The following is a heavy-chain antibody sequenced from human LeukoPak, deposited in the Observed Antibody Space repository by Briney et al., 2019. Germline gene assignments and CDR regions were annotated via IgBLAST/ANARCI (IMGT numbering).Heavy chain of an antibody. D-gene: IGHD3-22*01. J-gene: IGHJ4*02. V-gene: IGHV3-21*01. CDR2: ISSSSSYI. CDR3: ARGRYYYDSSGYYFNYFDY. Sequence: GGSLRLSCAASGFTFSSYSMNWVRQAPGKGLEWVSSISSSSSYIYYADSVKGRFTISRDNAKNSLYLQMNSLRAEDTAVYYCARGRYYYDSSGYYFNYFDYWGQGTLVTVSS. CDR1: GFTFSSYS.